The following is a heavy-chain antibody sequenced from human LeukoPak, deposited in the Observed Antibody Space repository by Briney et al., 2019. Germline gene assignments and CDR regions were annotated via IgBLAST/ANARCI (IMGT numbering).Heavy chain of an antibody. CDR2: IKHDGSEK. Sequence: GGSLRLSCAASGFTFSSYWMSWVRQAPGKGLEWVANIKHDGSEKYYVDSVKGRFTVSRDNAKNSLYLQMNSLRAEGTAVYYCAKSSTARGGDDLWGQGTLVTVSS. D-gene: IGHD3-16*01. CDR1: GFTFSSYW. V-gene: IGHV3-7*01. J-gene: IGHJ5*02. CDR3: AKSSTARGGDDL.